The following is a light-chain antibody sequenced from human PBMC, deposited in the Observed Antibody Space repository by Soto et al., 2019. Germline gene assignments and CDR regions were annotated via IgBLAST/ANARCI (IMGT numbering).Light chain of an antibody. CDR1: SGSVSTTHY. CDR3: VLYMGSGIWV. CDR2: NTN. V-gene: IGLV8-61*01. J-gene: IGLJ3*02. Sequence: QTVVTQEPSLSVSPGGTVTLTCGLRSGSVSTTHYPSWHQQTPGQPPRTLFHNTNSRSSGVPDRFSGSMFGNKAALTITGAQSDDESDYYCVLYMGSGIWVFGGGTKLTVL.